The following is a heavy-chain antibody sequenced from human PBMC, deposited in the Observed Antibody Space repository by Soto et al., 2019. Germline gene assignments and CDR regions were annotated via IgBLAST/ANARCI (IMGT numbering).Heavy chain of an antibody. J-gene: IGHJ3*02. CDR3: AKDSSSWYDNAFDI. CDR2: ISWNSGSI. V-gene: IGHV3-9*01. CDR1: GFTFDDYA. D-gene: IGHD6-13*01. Sequence: GGSLRLSCAASGFTFDDYAMHWVRQAPGKGLEWVSGISWNSGSIGYADSVKGRFTISRDNAKNSLYLQMNSLRAEDTALYYCAKDSSSWYDNAFDIWRQGTMVTVSS.